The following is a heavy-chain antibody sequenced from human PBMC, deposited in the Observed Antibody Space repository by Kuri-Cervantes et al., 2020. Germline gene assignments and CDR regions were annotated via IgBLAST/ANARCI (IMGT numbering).Heavy chain of an antibody. CDR2: IYYSGST. CDR3: AKSFLHYNFWSGRKRDAFDI. Sequence: SETLSLTCTVSGGSISSSSYYWGWIRQPPGKGLEWIGSIYYSGSTNYNPSLKSRVTISVDTSKNQFSLKLSSVTAADTAVYYCAKSFLHYNFWSGRKRDAFDIWGQGTMVTVSS. V-gene: IGHV4-39*07. CDR1: GGSISSSSYY. D-gene: IGHD3-3*01. J-gene: IGHJ3*02.